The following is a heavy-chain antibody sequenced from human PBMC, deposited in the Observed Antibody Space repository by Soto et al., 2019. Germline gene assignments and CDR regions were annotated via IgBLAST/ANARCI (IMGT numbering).Heavy chain of an antibody. V-gene: IGHV1-46*01. CDR3: VRDNNYWALDP. CDR1: GYSFTSYH. D-gene: IGHD2-8*02. CDR2: INPNSGRA. J-gene: IGHJ5*02. Sequence: ASVKVSCKASGYSFTSYHAHWVRQAPGQGLEWMGIINPNSGRARYAQKFQDRVTMTKDASTSSFYMEMSSLRYEDTAVYYCVRDNNYWALDPWGPGTLVTVSS.